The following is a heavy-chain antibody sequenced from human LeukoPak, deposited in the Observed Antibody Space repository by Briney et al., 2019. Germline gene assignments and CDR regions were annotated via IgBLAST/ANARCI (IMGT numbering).Heavy chain of an antibody. CDR2: IYYSGST. V-gene: IGHV4-59*08. Sequence: SETLSLTCTVSGGSISSYYWSWIRQPPGKGLEWIGYIYYSGSTNYNPSLKSRVTISVDTSKNQFSLKLSSVTAADTAVYYCARSGERAAGPDNYYYYGMDVWGQGTTVTVSS. CDR3: ARSGERAAGPDNYYYYGMDV. D-gene: IGHD6-13*01. CDR1: GGSISSYY. J-gene: IGHJ6*02.